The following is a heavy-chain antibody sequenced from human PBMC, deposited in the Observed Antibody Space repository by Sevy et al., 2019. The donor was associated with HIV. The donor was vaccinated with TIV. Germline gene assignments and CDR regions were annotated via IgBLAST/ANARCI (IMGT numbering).Heavy chain of an antibody. CDR2: FDPEDGET. D-gene: IGHD4-17*01. V-gene: IGHV1-24*01. CDR3: ARDLTTVTSSYYYGMDV. Sequence: ASVKVSCKVSGYTLTELSMHWLRQAPGKGLEWVGSFDPEDGETVYEHNFQGRVSMTEDTSTDTAYMEVISLKFEDTAVYYCARDLTTVTSSYYYGMDVWGQGTTVTVSS. CDR1: GYTLTELS. J-gene: IGHJ6*02.